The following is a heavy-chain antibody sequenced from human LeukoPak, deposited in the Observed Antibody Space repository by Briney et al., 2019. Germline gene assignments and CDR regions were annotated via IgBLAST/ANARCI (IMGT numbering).Heavy chain of an antibody. D-gene: IGHD6-19*01. J-gene: IGHJ4*02. CDR1: GGSISDYY. Sequence: PSETLSLTCTVSGGSISDYYWTWIRQPAGKGLEWIGRIYTSGGTNYNPSLKSQVTMSVDTSKNQFSLKLSSVTAADTAMYYCARAAEYSSGWYLFDYWGQGILVTVSA. CDR2: IYTSGGT. V-gene: IGHV4-4*07. CDR3: ARAAEYSSGWYLFDY.